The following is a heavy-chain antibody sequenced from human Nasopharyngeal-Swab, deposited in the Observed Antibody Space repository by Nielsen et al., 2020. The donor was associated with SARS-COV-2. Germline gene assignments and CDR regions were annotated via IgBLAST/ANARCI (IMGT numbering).Heavy chain of an antibody. J-gene: IGHJ4*02. V-gene: IGHV3-74*01. CDR1: GFTFSDSW. D-gene: IGHD2-15*01. CDR3: ARIQGLHPGLGY. Sequence: ETLSLTCAVSGFTFSDSWIHWVRQAPGKGLVWVSRINSDGSRTGYADSVKGRFTISRDNAKNTLYLQMNSLRTEDTAVYYCARIQGLHPGLGYWGQGTLVTVSS. CDR2: INSDGSRT.